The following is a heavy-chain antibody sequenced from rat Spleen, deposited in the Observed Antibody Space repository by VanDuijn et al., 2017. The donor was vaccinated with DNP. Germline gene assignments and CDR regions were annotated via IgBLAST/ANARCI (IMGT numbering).Heavy chain of an antibody. CDR1: GFSLTSYT. V-gene: IGHV2-6*01. J-gene: IGHJ4*01. D-gene: IGHD1-11*01. CDR3: ARNYGLMYA. Sequence: QVQLKESGPGLVQPSQTLSLTCTVSGFSLTSYTVSWVRQPPGKGLEWIATISSGGSTYYNSPLKSRLTISRDTSKSQVFLKINSLQTEDTAMYFCARNYGLMYAWGQGTSVTVSS. CDR2: ISSGGST.